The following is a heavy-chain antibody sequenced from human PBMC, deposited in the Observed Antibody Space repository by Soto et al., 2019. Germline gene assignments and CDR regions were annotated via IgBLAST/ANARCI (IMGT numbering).Heavy chain of an antibody. J-gene: IGHJ5*01. CDR3: ARGSGLGESWF. CDR2: IYYSGST. CDR1: CCTFSSYY. Sequence: PGGSLRLTCAASCCTFSSYYWRWVRQAPGKGLEWIGDIYYSGSTNYNPDLKSGVTISVDTSKTQISLKLSSVTAADMAVYYGARGSGLGESWF. V-gene: IGHV4-59*01. D-gene: IGHD3-16*01.